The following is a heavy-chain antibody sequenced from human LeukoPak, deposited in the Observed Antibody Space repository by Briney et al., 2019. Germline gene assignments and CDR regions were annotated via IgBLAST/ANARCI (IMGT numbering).Heavy chain of an antibody. Sequence: GGSLRLSCAASGFTFSSYAMSWVRQAPGKGLEWVSAISGSGGSTYYADSVKGRFTISRDNSKNTLYLQMNSLRAEDTAVYYCAKDINRGVAYYYDSSGSFPFDYWGQGTLVTVSS. CDR1: GFTFSSYA. J-gene: IGHJ4*02. CDR3: AKDINRGVAYYYDSSGSFPFDY. CDR2: ISGSGGST. D-gene: IGHD3-22*01. V-gene: IGHV3-23*01.